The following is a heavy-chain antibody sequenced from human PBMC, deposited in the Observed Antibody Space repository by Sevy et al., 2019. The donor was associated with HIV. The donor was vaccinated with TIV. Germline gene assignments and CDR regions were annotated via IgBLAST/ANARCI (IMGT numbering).Heavy chain of an antibody. J-gene: IGHJ6*02. V-gene: IGHV3-30*18. CDR1: GFSFSRYG. Sequence: GGSLRLSCEASGFSFSRYGMHWVRQVAGKGLEWVAVISFDGDKKYYSDSVRGRLAISRDNSENTMHLQMNNLRLDDTAVYYCAKGLSSIYPYSMDVWGQGTTVTVSS. CDR3: AKGLSSIYPYSMDV. CDR2: ISFDGDKK. D-gene: IGHD3-16*01.